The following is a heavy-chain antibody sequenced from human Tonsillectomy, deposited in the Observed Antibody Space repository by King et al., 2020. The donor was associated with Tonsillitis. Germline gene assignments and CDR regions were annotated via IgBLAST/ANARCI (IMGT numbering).Heavy chain of an antibody. CDR3: AKETSQSFSDC. D-gene: IGHD1-26*01. CDR2: ISDSGRKT. J-gene: IGHJ4*02. Sequence: VQLVESGGGLVQPGGSLRLSCAASGFTFISYAMSWVRQTPEKGLEWVSAISDSGRKTYYADSVRGRFTISRDNSKGTLSLQMNSLRAEDTAVYYCAKETSQSFSDCWGQGTLVTVSS. V-gene: IGHV3-23*04. CDR1: GFTFISYA.